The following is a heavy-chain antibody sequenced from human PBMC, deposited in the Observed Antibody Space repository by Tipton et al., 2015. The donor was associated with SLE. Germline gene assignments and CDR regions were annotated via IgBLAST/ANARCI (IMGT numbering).Heavy chain of an antibody. Sequence: TLSLTCTVSGGSISSHYWSWIRRPPGKGLEWIGYIYYSGSTNYNPSLKSRVTISVDTSKNQFSLKLSSVTAADTAVYYCARDPPSGADAFDIWGQGTMVTVSS. CDR1: GGSISSHY. V-gene: IGHV4-59*11. CDR2: IYYSGST. CDR3: ARDPPSGADAFDI. D-gene: IGHD6-19*01. J-gene: IGHJ3*02.